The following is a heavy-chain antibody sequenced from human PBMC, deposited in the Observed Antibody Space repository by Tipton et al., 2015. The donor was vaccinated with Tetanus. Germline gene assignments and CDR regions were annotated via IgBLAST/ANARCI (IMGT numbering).Heavy chain of an antibody. CDR3: ARGGITAAGILDY. V-gene: IGHV4-4*07. J-gene: IGHJ4*02. Sequence: TLSLTCTVSGGSISSYYWSWIRQPAGKGLEWIGRVYNSGSTDYNPSLKSRVTISVDTSKNQFSLNLSSVTAADTAVYYCARGGITAAGILDYWGQGTLVTVSS. CDR2: VYNSGST. D-gene: IGHD6-13*01. CDR1: GGSISSYY.